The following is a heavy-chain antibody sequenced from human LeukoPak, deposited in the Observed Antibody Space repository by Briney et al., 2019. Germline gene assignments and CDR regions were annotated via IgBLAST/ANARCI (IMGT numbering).Heavy chain of an antibody. CDR2: MSPDGSQI. CDR1: GFTFFSSW. J-gene: IGHJ4*02. CDR3: ARDPHYGALDY. V-gene: IGHV3-7*01. Sequence: TGRSLRLSCVASGFTFFSSWMSWVSQAPGKGLEWVADMSPDGSQILSVDSVRGRFTVSRDNAKNSLYLQMNTLRAEDTAIYYCARDPHYGALDYWGQGTLVSVSS. D-gene: IGHD4-17*01.